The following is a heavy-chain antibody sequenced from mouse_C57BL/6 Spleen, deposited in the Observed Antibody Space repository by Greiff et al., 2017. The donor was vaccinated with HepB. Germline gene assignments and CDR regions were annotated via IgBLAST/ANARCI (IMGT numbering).Heavy chain of an antibody. CDR2: ISDGGSYT. J-gene: IGHJ4*01. CDR1: GFTFSSYA. CDR3: ARGGLRRDYYAMDY. V-gene: IGHV5-4*01. Sequence: EVQRVESGGGLVKPGGSLKLSCAASGFTFSSYAMSWVRQTPEKRLEWVATISDGGSYTYYPDNVKGRFTISRDNAKNNLYLQMSHLKSEDTAMYYCARGGLRRDYYAMDYWGQGTSVTVSS. D-gene: IGHD2-4*01.